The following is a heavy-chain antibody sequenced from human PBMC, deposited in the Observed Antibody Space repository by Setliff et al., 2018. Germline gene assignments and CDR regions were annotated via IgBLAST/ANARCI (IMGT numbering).Heavy chain of an antibody. CDR1: GFTFSSYW. CDR3: MSTPSGTYSTYYYYYNMDV. Sequence: GSLRLSCAASGFTFSSYWMSWVRQAPGKGLERLANINEDGSHKWYVDSVKGRFTISRDNAKNSLYLQMNGLRAEDTALYYCMSTPSGTYSTYYYYYNMDVWGKGTQVTVSS. CDR2: INEDGSHK. J-gene: IGHJ6*03. D-gene: IGHD3-10*01. V-gene: IGHV3-7*03.